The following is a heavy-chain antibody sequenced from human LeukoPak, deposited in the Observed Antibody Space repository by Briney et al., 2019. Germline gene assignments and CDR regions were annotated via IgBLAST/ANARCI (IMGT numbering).Heavy chain of an antibody. CDR1: GYTFTSYG. CDR2: ISAYNGNT. CDR3: ARDLHRGYYYGSGSYYKQDY. V-gene: IGHV1-18*01. D-gene: IGHD3-10*01. J-gene: IGHJ4*02. Sequence: ASVKVSCKASGYTFTSYGISWVRQAPGQGLEWVGWISAYNGNTNYAQKLQGRVTMTTDTSTSTAYMELRSLRSDDTAVYYCARDLHRGYYYGSGSYYKQDYWGQGTLVTVSS.